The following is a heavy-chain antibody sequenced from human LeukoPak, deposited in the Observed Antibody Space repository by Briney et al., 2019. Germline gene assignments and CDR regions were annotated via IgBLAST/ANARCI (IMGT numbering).Heavy chain of an antibody. V-gene: IGHV3-23*01. CDR1: GFTFSNYA. Sequence: GGSLRLSCAASGFTFSNYAMSWVRQHPGEGMEWLSCISGSGDTTYYADSVKGRFTISRDNSKNTLYLQMSSLRAEDTALYYCSKGNIAASATSLHFDYWGQGTLVTVSS. CDR2: ISGSGDTT. J-gene: IGHJ4*02. D-gene: IGHD6-6*01. CDR3: SKGNIAASATSLHFDY.